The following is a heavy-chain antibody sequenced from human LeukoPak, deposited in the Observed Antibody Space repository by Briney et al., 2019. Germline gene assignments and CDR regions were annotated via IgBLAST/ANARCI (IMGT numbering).Heavy chain of an antibody. CDR1: GFTFSSYA. CDR3: ARVRYGELDV. D-gene: IGHD4-17*01. V-gene: IGHV3-23*01. Sequence: GGSLRLSCAASGFTFSSYAMSWVRQAPGKGLEWVSSMSGSGGSTYYADSVKGRFTISRDDSKNTLYLQMNSLRAEDTAVCYCARVRYGELDVWGQGTTVTVSS. J-gene: IGHJ6*02. CDR2: MSGSGGST.